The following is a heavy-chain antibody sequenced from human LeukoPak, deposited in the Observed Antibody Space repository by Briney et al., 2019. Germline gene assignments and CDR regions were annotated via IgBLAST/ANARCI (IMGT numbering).Heavy chain of an antibody. Sequence: GGSLRLSCAASGFTFSSYWMHWVRQAPGKGLMWVSRINSDGSSTSYADSVKGRFTISRDNAKNTLYLQMSSLRAEDTVVYYCARDPGQQWFDFFDYWGQGTLVTVSS. J-gene: IGHJ4*02. CDR1: GFTFSSYW. D-gene: IGHD6-19*01. V-gene: IGHV3-74*01. CDR2: INSDGSST. CDR3: ARDPGQQWFDFFDY.